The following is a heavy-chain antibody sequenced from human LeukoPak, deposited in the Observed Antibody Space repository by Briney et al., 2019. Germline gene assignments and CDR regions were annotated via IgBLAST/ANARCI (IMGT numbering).Heavy chain of an antibody. CDR2: IRYDGSNK. CDR1: GFTFSSYG. J-gene: IGHJ4*02. D-gene: IGHD3-10*01. CDR3: AKDLMVRGATFDY. Sequence: SGGSLRLSCAASGFTFSSYGMHWVRQAPGKGLEWVAFIRYDGSNKYYADSVKGRFTISRDNSKNTLYLQMNSLRAEDTAVYYCAKDLMVRGATFDYWGQGTLVTVSS. V-gene: IGHV3-30*02.